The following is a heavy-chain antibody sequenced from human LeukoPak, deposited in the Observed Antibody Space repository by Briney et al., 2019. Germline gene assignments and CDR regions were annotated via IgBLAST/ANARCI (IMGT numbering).Heavy chain of an antibody. Sequence: GGSLRLSCAASGFTFSSYSMNWVRQAPGKGLEWVSSISSSSSYIYYADSVKGRFTISRDNAKNSLYLQMNSLRAEDTAVYYCARNLRYCSSTSCPTDAFDIWGQGTMVTVSS. CDR2: ISSSSSYI. CDR1: GFTFSSYS. J-gene: IGHJ3*02. CDR3: ARNLRYCSSTSCPTDAFDI. D-gene: IGHD2-2*01. V-gene: IGHV3-21*01.